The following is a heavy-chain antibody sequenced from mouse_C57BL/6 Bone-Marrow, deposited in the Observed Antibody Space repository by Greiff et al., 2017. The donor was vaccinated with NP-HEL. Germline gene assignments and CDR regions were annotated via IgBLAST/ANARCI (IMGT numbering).Heavy chain of an antibody. J-gene: IGHJ2*01. V-gene: IGHV5-6*01. CDR1: GFTFSSYG. CDR3: ARRFLYYFDY. Sequence: EVQVVESGGDLVKPGGSLKLSCAASGFTFSSYGMSWVRQTPDKRLEWVATISSGGSYTYYPASVKGRFTISRDNAKNTLYLQMSSLKSEDTAMYYCARRFLYYFDYWGQGTTLTVSS. CDR2: ISSGGSYT.